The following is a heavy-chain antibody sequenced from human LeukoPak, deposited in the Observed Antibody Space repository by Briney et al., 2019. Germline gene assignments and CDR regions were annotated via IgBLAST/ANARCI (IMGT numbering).Heavy chain of an antibody. J-gene: IGHJ3*02. V-gene: IGHV3-30*18. D-gene: IGHD5-18*01. Sequence: GGSLRLSCAASGFTFSSYGMQGVRQAPGKGREGGAVISYDGSNKYYADSVKGRFTISRDNSKNTLYLQMNSLRAEDTAVYYCAKDVDTAMGSLTDAFDIWGQGTMVTVSS. CDR1: GFTFSSYG. CDR3: AKDVDTAMGSLTDAFDI. CDR2: ISYDGSNK.